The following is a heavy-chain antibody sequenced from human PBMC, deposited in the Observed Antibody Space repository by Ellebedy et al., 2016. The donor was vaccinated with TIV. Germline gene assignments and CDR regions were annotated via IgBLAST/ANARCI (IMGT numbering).Heavy chain of an antibody. Sequence: MPSETLSLTCAVYGGSFSGYYWSWIRQPPGTGLERIGEINHSGSTNYNPSLKSRVTISVETSKNQFPLKLSSETAADTAVYYCARVNYYDSSGYYYFSSWFDPWGQGTLVTVSS. D-gene: IGHD3-22*01. J-gene: IGHJ5*02. CDR1: GGSFSGYY. CDR2: INHSGST. CDR3: ARVNYYDSSGYYYFSSWFDP. V-gene: IGHV4-34*01.